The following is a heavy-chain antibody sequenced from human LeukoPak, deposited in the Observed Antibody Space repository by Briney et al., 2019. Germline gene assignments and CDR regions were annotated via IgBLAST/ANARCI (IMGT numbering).Heavy chain of an antibody. CDR3: ATDVRNRCIGGICPIDD. J-gene: IGHJ4*02. CDR2: ISTYDGGT. CDR1: GYTFTRYG. Sequence: ASVKVSCTASGYTFTRYGITWVRQAPGQGLEWMAWISTYDGGTYYAQTLQGRVTMTRDTSTNTAYMELRGLRSDDMALYYCATDVRNRCIGGICPIDDWGQGTLVTVSS. V-gene: IGHV1-18*03. D-gene: IGHD2-15*01.